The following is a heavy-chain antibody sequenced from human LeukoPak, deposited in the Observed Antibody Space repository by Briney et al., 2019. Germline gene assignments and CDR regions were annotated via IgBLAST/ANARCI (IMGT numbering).Heavy chain of an antibody. J-gene: IGHJ4*02. D-gene: IGHD5-18*01. CDR1: GFTFSSYS. CDR2: ISSSSSSYI. Sequence: GGSLRLSCAASGFTFSSYSMNWVRQAPGKGLEWVSSISSSSSSYIYYADSVKGRFTISRDNAKNSLYLQMNSLRAEDTAVYYCARESTWIQPGYWGQGTLVTVSS. CDR3: ARESTWIQPGY. V-gene: IGHV3-21*01.